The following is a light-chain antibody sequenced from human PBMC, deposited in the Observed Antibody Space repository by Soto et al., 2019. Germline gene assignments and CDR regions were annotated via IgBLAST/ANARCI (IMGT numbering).Light chain of an antibody. J-gene: IGLJ1*01. CDR2: TNN. Sequence: VLTQPPSASGTPGQRVTISCSGSSSNIGSNTVNWYQQLPGTAPKLLIYTNNKRPSGVPDRFSGSKSGTSASLAISGLQSDDEANYSCAAWDDSLNGYVFGTGTRSPS. V-gene: IGLV1-44*01. CDR3: AAWDDSLNGYV. CDR1: SSNIGSNT.